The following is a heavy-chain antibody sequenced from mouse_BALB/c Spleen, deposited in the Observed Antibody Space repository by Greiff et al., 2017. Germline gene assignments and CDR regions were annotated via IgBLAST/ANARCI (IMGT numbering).Heavy chain of an antibody. CDR2: ISSGGST. Sequence: DVKLVESGGGLVKPGGSLKLSCAASGFTFSSYAMSWVRQTPEKRLEWVASISSGGSTYYPDSVKGRFTISRDNARNILYLQMSSLRSEDTAMYYCAQNLLRAMDYWGQGTSVTVSS. CDR1: GFTFSSYA. D-gene: IGHD1-1*01. J-gene: IGHJ4*01. V-gene: IGHV5-6-5*01. CDR3: AQNLLRAMDY.